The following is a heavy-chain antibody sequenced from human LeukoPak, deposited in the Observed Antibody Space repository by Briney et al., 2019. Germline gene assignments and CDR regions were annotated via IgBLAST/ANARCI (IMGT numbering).Heavy chain of an antibody. CDR3: ARVETTVTVIDY. CDR2: IYYSGST. J-gene: IGHJ4*02. D-gene: IGHD4-17*01. V-gene: IGHV4-39*07. CDR1: GGSISSSSYY. Sequence: SETLSLTCTVSGGSISSSSYYWGWIRQPPGKGLEWIGSIYYSGSTYYNPSLKSRVTISVDTSKNQFSLKLSSVTAADTAVYYCARVETTVTVIDYWGQGTLVTVSS.